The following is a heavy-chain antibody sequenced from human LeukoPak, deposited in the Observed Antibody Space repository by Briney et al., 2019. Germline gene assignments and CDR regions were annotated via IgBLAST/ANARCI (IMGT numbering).Heavy chain of an antibody. CDR2: IIPIFGTA. CDR3: ASSAPLAVAAD. Sequence: ASVKVTCKASGGTFISYAISWVRQAPGQGLEWMGRIIPIFGTANYAQKFQGRVTITTDESTSTAYIELSSLRSEDTAVYYCASSAPLAVAADWGQGTLVTVSS. CDR1: GGTFISYA. D-gene: IGHD6-19*01. J-gene: IGHJ4*02. V-gene: IGHV1-69*05.